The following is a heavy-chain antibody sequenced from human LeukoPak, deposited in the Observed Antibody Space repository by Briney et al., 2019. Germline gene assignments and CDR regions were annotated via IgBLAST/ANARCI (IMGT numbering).Heavy chain of an antibody. CDR2: IYYRGST. V-gene: IGHV4-39*01. CDR3: ARAQSGVVS. D-gene: IGHD7-27*01. CDR1: GGSISSSDYY. Sequence: PSETLSLTCSVSGGSISSSDYYWVWIRQPPGKGLAWIGCIYYRGSTYYNPSLKSRVTIFVDTSKNQFSLKVSSVTAADTAVYYCARAQSGVVSWGQGTLVTVSS. J-gene: IGHJ5*02.